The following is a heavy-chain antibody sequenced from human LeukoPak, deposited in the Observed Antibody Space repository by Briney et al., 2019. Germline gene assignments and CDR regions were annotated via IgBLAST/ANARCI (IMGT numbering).Heavy chain of an antibody. D-gene: IGHD3-10*01. V-gene: IGHV1-2*02. CDR2: STPNSGGT. J-gene: IGHJ5*02. Sequence: ASVKVSCKASGYTFMYYIHWVRQAPGQGLEWMGWSTPNSGGTNYAQKFQGRVTMTRDTSISTAYMELSRLRSDDTAVYYCARDLGGYYYGSGSYLPNWFDPWGQGTLVTVSS. CDR3: ARDLGGYYYGSGSYLPNWFDP. CDR1: GYTFMYY.